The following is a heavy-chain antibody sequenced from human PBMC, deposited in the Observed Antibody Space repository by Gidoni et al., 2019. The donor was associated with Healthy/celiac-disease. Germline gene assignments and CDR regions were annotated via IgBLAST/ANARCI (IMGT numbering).Heavy chain of an antibody. V-gene: IGHV4-34*01. J-gene: IGHJ4*02. CDR3: ARMGIRSIDY. CDR2: INHSGST. Sequence: QVQIQPWGAGLLKPSEALPLTCACCGGSFSGYYWSWIRQPPGKGLEWIGEINHSGSTNYNPSLKSRVTISVDTSKNQFSLKLSSVTAADTAVYYCARMGIRSIDYWGQGTLVTVSS. CDR1: GGSFSGYY. D-gene: IGHD4-17*01.